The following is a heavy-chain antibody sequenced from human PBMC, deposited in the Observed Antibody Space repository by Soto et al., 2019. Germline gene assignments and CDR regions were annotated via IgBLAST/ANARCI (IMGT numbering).Heavy chain of an antibody. D-gene: IGHD3-10*01. CDR2: IYYSGAT. J-gene: IGHJ4*02. CDR3: ARETVRGYKYFDY. V-gene: IGHV4-59*01. CDR1: GGSMNSYY. Sequence: SETLSLTCTVSGGSMNSYYWSWIRQPPGKGLEWIGHIYYSGATNYNPSLKSRLTISLDTSKNQFSLKLSSVTAADTAVYYCARETVRGYKYFDYWGQGTLGTVSS.